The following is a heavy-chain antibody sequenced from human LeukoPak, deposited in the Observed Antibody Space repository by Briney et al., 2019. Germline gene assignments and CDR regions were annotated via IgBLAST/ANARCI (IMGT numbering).Heavy chain of an antibody. Sequence: GGSLRLSCAASGFTFSTYIMNWVRQAPGKGLEWVGSISSSSSYKYYADSVKGRFTISRDNAKNSVYLQMNSLRAEDTAVYYCARLQSSREVVVTSIDYWGQGTLVTVSS. D-gene: IGHD2-21*02. CDR2: ISSSSSYK. CDR1: GFTFSTYI. V-gene: IGHV3-21*01. CDR3: ARLQSSREVVVTSIDY. J-gene: IGHJ4*02.